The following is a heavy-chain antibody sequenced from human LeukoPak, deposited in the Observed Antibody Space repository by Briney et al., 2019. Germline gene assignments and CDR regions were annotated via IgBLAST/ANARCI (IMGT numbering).Heavy chain of an antibody. V-gene: IGHV4-59*01. CDR2: IYYSGST. CDR1: GGSISSYY. CDR3: ARDRFYGRTEDYYYYYGMDV. D-gene: IGHD2/OR15-2a*01. J-gene: IGHJ6*02. Sequence: PSETLSLTCTVSGGSISSYYWSWIRQAPGKGLEWIGYIYYSGSTNYNPSLKSRVTISVDTSKNWFSLKLSSVTAADTAVYYCARDRFYGRTEDYYYYYGMDVWGQGTTVTVSS.